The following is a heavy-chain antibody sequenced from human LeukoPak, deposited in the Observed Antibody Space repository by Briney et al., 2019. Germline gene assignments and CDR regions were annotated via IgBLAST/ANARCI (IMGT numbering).Heavy chain of an antibody. V-gene: IGHV3-74*01. CDR3: AGGRLVATSKAVAIDY. CDR1: GFTFSNSW. D-gene: IGHD5-12*01. Sequence: GGSLRPSCAASGFTFSNSWLHWVRHAPGKGLVWVSRINERGSSTSYADSVKGRFTISRDNAKNTLYLQMNNLRADDTAVYYCAGGRLVATSKAVAIDYWGQGPLVTVSS. CDR2: INERGSST. J-gene: IGHJ4*02.